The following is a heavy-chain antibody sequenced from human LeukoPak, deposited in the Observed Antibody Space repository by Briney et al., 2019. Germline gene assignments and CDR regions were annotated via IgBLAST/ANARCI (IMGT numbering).Heavy chain of an antibody. J-gene: IGHJ4*02. CDR2: INRSGST. CDR1: GDSITSNY. D-gene: IGHD6-6*01. V-gene: IGHV4-34*01. CDR3: ARAPLWTITARPFDY. Sequence: SSETLSLTCTVSGDSITSNYWSWIRQPPGKGLEWIGEINRSGSTNYNPSLKSRVTISIDTSKNQFSLKLTSVTAADTAVYYCARAPLWTITARPFDYWGQGTLVTVSS.